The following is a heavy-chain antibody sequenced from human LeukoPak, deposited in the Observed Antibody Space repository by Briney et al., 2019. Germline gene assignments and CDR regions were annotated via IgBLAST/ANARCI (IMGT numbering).Heavy chain of an antibody. D-gene: IGHD6-13*01. V-gene: IGHV3-15*01. CDR3: ITDDGSTWYPGY. CDR2: IKRKTDGGTT. CDR1: GFTFSKAW. Sequence: GGSLRLSCVASGFTFSKAWMSWVRQAPGKGPEWVGRIKRKTDGGTTDYAAPVKGRFTISRDDSKNTLNLQMNSLKTEDTTVYYCITDDGSTWYPGYWGQGTLVSVSS. J-gene: IGHJ4*02.